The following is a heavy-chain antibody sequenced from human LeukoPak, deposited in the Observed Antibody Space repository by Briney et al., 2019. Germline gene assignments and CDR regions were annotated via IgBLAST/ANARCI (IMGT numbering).Heavy chain of an antibody. D-gene: IGHD1-26*01. CDR2: IGAGGTFT. Sequence: GGSLRLSCTASGFTFSSYAMNWVRQAPGKGLEWVSGIGAGGTFTYYADSVRGRFTISRDNSKNTLYLQMNSLRAEDTAVYYCAKDTGWGYFDYWGQGTLVTVRS. J-gene: IGHJ4*02. CDR3: AKDTGWGYFDY. CDR1: GFTFSSYA. V-gene: IGHV3-23*01.